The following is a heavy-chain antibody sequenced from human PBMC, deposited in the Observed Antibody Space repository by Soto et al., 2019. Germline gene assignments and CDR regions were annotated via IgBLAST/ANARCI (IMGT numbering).Heavy chain of an antibody. Sequence: PCGSLRLSCAASGCTFSSYSMNWVRQDPGKGLEWLSSISSSSSYIYYADSVKGRFTISRDNAKNSLYMQMNSLRAEDTAVYYCGSDRGVYFDYWGQGTLVTVSS. CDR3: GSDRGVYFDY. CDR2: ISSSSSYI. CDR1: GCTFSSYS. V-gene: IGHV3-21*01. J-gene: IGHJ4*02. D-gene: IGHD3-10*01.